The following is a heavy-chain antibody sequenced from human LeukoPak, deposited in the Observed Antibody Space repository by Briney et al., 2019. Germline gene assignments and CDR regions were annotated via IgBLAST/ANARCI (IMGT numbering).Heavy chain of an antibody. CDR2: INPNSGGT. V-gene: IGHV1-2*04. CDR3: ARTSRGLDVAEFDY. CDR1: GYTFTGYY. J-gene: IGHJ4*02. D-gene: IGHD2-15*01. Sequence: ASVKVSCTASGYTFTGYYMHWVRQAPGQGLEWMGWINPNSGGTNYAQKFQGWVTMTRDTSISTAYMELSRLGSDDTAVYYCARTSRGLDVAEFDYWGQGTLVTVSS.